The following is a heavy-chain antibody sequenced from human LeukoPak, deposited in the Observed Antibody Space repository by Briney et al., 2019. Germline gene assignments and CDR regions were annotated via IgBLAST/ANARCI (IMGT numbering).Heavy chain of an antibody. V-gene: IGHV5-51*01. J-gene: IGHJ6*02. CDR3: ARHFTSEMATSYGMDV. CDR1: GYSFTSYW. D-gene: IGHD5-24*01. CDR2: IYPGDSDT. Sequence: GESLKISCKGSGYSFTSYWIGWVRQMPGKGLEWMGIIYPGDSDTRYSPSFQGQVTISADKSISTAYLQWSSLRASDTAMYYCARHFTSEMATSYGMDVWGQGTTVTVSS.